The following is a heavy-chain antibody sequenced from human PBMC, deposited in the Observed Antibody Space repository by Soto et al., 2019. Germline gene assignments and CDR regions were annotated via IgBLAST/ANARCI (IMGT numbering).Heavy chain of an antibody. CDR1: GYTFTSYA. CDR2: INAYNGNT. Sequence: ASVKVSCKASGYTFTSYAMNWVRQAPGQGLEWMGWINAYNGNTNYAQKLQGRVTMTTDTSTSTAYMELRSLRSDDTAVYYCARDVGYGLIDYWGQGTLVTVSS. V-gene: IGHV1-18*01. D-gene: IGHD5-18*01. J-gene: IGHJ4*02. CDR3: ARDVGYGLIDY.